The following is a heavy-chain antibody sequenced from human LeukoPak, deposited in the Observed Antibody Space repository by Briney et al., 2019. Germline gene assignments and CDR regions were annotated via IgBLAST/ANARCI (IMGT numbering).Heavy chain of an antibody. J-gene: IGHJ4*02. CDR2: IYTSGST. Sequence: SETLSLTCTVSGGSISSGSYYWSWIRQPAGKGLEWIGRIYTSGSTNYNPSLKSRVTISVDTSKNQFSLKLSSVTAADTAVYYCARSFVVVIATEGEAFDYWGQGTLVTVSS. CDR3: ARSFVVVIATEGEAFDY. D-gene: IGHD2-21*01. V-gene: IGHV4-61*02. CDR1: GGSISSGSYY.